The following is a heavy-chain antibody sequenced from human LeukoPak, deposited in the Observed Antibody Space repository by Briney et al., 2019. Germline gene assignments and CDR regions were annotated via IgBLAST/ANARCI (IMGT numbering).Heavy chain of an antibody. D-gene: IGHD6-19*01. CDR2: INAGNGNT. Sequence: ASVKVSCKASGYTFTSYGMHWVRQAPGQRLEWMGWINAGNGNTKYSQKFQGRVTITRDTSASTAYMELSSLRSEDTAVYYCARTSSGWYGYYFDYWGQGTLVTVSS. CDR1: GYTFTSYG. V-gene: IGHV1-3*01. J-gene: IGHJ4*02. CDR3: ARTSSGWYGYYFDY.